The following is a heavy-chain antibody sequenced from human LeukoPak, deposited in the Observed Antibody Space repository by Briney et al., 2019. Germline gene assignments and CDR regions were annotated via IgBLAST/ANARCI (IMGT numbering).Heavy chain of an antibody. CDR1: GGTFSSYA. Sequence: ASVKVSCKASGGTFSSYAISWVRQAPGQGLEWMGGIIPIFGTANYAQKFQGRVTMTRNTPISTAYMELSSLRSEDTAVYYCARGGLVATIDGGIDYWGQGTLVTVSS. CDR2: IIPIFGTA. V-gene: IGHV1-69*05. J-gene: IGHJ4*02. D-gene: IGHD5-12*01. CDR3: ARGGLVATIDGGIDY.